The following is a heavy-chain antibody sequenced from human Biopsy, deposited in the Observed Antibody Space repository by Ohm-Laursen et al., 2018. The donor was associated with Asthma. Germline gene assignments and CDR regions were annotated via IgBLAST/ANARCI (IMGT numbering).Heavy chain of an antibody. J-gene: IGHJ6*02. CDR3: ARAVDYSHYYGIDV. D-gene: IGHD3-10*01. V-gene: IGHV1-18*01. CDR1: GYTFNSAG. Sequence: SSVKVSCKTSGYTFNSAGITWVRQAPGQGLEWMGWLSVYNGNTKVAQKLQDRVTMITDTSTSTAYMELRSLRSDDTAVYFCARAVDYSHYYGIDVWGQGTTVTVS. CDR2: LSVYNGNT.